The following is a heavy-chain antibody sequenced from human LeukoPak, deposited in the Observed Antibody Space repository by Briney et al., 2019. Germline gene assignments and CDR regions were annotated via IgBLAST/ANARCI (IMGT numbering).Heavy chain of an antibody. CDR2: IKQDGSEK. CDR1: GFIFSSYW. D-gene: IGHD3-22*01. J-gene: IGHJ4*02. Sequence: GGSLRLSCAASGFIFSSYWMSWVRQAPGKGLEWVANIKQDGSEKYYVDSVKGRFTISRDNAKNSLYLQMNSLRAEDAAVYYCASHTYDYDSSGYLFDYWGQGTLVTVSS. CDR3: ASHTYDYDSSGYLFDY. V-gene: IGHV3-7*01.